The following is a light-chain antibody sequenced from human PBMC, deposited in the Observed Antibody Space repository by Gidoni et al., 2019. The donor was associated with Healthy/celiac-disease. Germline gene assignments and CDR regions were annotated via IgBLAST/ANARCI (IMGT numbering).Light chain of an antibody. Sequence: EIVLTQSPGTLSLSPGERATLSCRASQSVSSSYLAWYQQTPGQAPRLLIYGASSRATGIPDRFSGSGSGTDFTLTISRLEPEDFAVYYCQQYGSSPITFGHXTRLEIK. CDR2: GAS. V-gene: IGKV3-20*01. J-gene: IGKJ5*01. CDR1: QSVSSSY. CDR3: QQYGSSPIT.